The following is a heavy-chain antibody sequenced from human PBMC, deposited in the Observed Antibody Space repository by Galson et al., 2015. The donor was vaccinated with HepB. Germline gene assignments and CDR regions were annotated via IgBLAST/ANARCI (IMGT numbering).Heavy chain of an antibody. Sequence: SLRLSCAASGFTFSNYGMHWVRQAPGKGLEWVAVIWYDGSKTYYADSVKGRFTISRDDSKSTLYLQMISLRAEDTAIYYCARGLGGTKNWNFDLWGRGTLVTVSS. CDR1: GFTFSNYG. CDR2: IWYDGSKT. V-gene: IGHV3-33*01. CDR3: ARGLGGTKNWNFDL. D-gene: IGHD6-6*01. J-gene: IGHJ2*01.